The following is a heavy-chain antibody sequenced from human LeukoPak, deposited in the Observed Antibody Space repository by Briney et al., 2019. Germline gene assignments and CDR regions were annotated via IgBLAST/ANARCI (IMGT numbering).Heavy chain of an antibody. Sequence: SETLSLTCTVSGGSITGYYWGWIRQPPGKGLEWIGSIYYSGSTYYNPSLKSRVTISVDTSKNQFSLKLSSVTAADTAVYYCARQDIIVVPAAIPYWFDPWGQGTLVTVSS. CDR1: GGSITGYY. D-gene: IGHD2-2*01. CDR3: ARQDIIVVPAAIPYWFDP. J-gene: IGHJ5*02. V-gene: IGHV4-39*01. CDR2: IYYSGST.